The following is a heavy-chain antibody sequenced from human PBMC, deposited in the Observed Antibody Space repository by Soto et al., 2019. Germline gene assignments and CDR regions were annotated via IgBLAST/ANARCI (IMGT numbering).Heavy chain of an antibody. Sequence: SETLSLTCTVSGGSVSSGSYYWSWIRQPPGKGLEWIGYIYYSGSTNYNPSLKSRVTISVDTSKNQFSLKLSSVTAADTAVYYCARESRSWYGSIWDYWGQGTLVTVSS. V-gene: IGHV4-61*01. D-gene: IGHD6-13*01. CDR2: IYYSGST. CDR3: ARESRSWYGSIWDY. J-gene: IGHJ4*02. CDR1: GGSVSSGSYY.